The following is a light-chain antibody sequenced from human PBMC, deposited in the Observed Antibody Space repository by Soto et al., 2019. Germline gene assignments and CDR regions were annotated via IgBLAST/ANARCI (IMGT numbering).Light chain of an antibody. J-gene: IGLJ1*01. CDR3: QTWGTGIHV. CDR1: SGHSNYA. Sequence: QPVLTQSPSASASLGASVKLTCTLSSGHSNYAIAWHQQQPEKGPRYLMKLNNDGSHFKGDGIPDRFSGSSSGAERYLTISTLQSEDEADYYCQTWGTGIHVFGTGTKLTVL. V-gene: IGLV4-69*01. CDR2: LNNDGSH.